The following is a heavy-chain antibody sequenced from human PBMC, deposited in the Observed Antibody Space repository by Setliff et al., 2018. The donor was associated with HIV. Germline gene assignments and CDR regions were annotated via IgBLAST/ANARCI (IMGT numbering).Heavy chain of an antibody. V-gene: IGHV1-18*01. Sequence: ASVKVSCKASGYTFTNFAISWVRQAPGQGLEWMGWISGYSDNTNYAQNLQGRVTMTTDTSSSTSYMELRSLTSDDTAMYYCARVRAGALLNAFDIWGQGTTVTVSS. D-gene: IGHD1-26*01. CDR3: ARVRAGALLNAFDI. J-gene: IGHJ3*02. CDR1: GYTFTNFA. CDR2: ISGYSDNT.